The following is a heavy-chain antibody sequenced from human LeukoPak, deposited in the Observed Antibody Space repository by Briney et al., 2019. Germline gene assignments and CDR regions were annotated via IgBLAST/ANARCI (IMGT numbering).Heavy chain of an antibody. CDR1: GGFISGTNNY. Sequence: SETLSLTCNVSGGFISGTNNYWGWIRQPPGKGLEWIGHAYEDGKAYSSPSLRSRVTISADTSKNQFSLKLRSVTAADTGVYYCARLDCSSASCYFYYYYMDVWGKGTTVTVSS. D-gene: IGHD2-2*01. V-gene: IGHV4-39*01. CDR2: AYEDGKA. CDR3: ARLDCSSASCYFYYYYMDV. J-gene: IGHJ6*03.